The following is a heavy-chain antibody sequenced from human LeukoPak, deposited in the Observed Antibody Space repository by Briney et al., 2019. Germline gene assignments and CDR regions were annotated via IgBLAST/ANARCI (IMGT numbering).Heavy chain of an antibody. CDR3: ARDKGSYYPFDY. Sequence: GGSPRLSWAASGFSLSNYEMNWVRQAPGKGLEWVSYISTSGSTTYYADSVKGRFTISRDNAKNSLYLQMNSLRAEDTAVYYCARDKGSYYPFDYWGQGTLVTVSS. D-gene: IGHD3-10*01. CDR2: ISTSGSTT. J-gene: IGHJ4*02. CDR1: GFSLSNYE. V-gene: IGHV3-48*03.